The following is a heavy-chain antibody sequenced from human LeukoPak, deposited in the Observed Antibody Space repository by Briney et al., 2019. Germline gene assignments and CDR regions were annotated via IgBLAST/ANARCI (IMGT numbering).Heavy chain of an antibody. V-gene: IGHV3-30-3*01. CDR2: ISYDGSNK. CDR3: ARARLELGYDSSGLHAFDI. D-gene: IGHD3-22*01. CDR1: GFTFSSYA. Sequence: GGSLRLSCAASGFTFSSYAMHWVRQAPGKRLEWVAVISYDGSNKYYADSVKGRFTISRDNSKNTLYLQMNSLRAEDTAVYYCARARLELGYDSSGLHAFDIWGQGTMVTVSS. J-gene: IGHJ3*02.